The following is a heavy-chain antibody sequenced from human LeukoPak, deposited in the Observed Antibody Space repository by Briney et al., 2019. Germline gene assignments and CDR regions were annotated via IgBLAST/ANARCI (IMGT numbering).Heavy chain of an antibody. V-gene: IGHV4-59*12. CDR3: ARVSSSWYDYFDY. CDR1: GGSISSYY. D-gene: IGHD6-13*01. Sequence: PSETLSLTCTVSGGSISSYYWSWIRQPPGKGLEWIGYIYYSGSTNYNPSLKSRVTMSVDTSKNQFSLKLSSVTAADTAVYYCARVSSSWYDYFDYWGQGTLVTVSS. J-gene: IGHJ4*02. CDR2: IYYSGST.